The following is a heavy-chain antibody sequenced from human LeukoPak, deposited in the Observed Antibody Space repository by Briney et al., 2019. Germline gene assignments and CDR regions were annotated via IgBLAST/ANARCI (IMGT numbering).Heavy chain of an antibody. CDR3: ARSLYSFSSDFDF. V-gene: IGHV3-74*01. Sequence: GGSLRLSCATSGFTFTRYWMHWVRQAPGKGLVWVSRLNSDGSTTNYADSAKGRFTISRDNAKNTVYLQMNSLRAEDTAVYYCARSLYSFSSDFDFWGQGTLVTVSS. CDR2: LNSDGSTT. CDR1: GFTFTRYW. J-gene: IGHJ4*02. D-gene: IGHD5/OR15-5a*01.